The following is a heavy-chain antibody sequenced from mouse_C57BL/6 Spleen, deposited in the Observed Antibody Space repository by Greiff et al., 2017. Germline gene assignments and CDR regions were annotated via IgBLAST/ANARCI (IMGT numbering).Heavy chain of an antibody. D-gene: IGHD1-3*01. Sequence: QVQLQQSGAELMKPGASVKLSCKAPGYKFTGYWIEWVKQRPGHGLEWIGEVLPGSGSTNDNEKFKGKATFTADTSSNTASLLLSMLTTEDAALYCCASESVDFDYWGQGTTLTVSS. V-gene: IGHV1-9*01. CDR3: ASESVDFDY. CDR2: VLPGSGST. CDR1: GYKFTGYW. J-gene: IGHJ2*01.